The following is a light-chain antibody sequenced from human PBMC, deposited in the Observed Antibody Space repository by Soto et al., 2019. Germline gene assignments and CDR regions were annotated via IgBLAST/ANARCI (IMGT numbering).Light chain of an antibody. V-gene: IGKV3-15*01. J-gene: IGKJ4*01. Sequence: EIVMTQSQATLSVSPGERATLSCRASQSVSSNLAWYQQKPGQAPRLLIYGSSTRATGIPTRFSGSGSGTEFTHTINSLQSEDFAVYYCQQYNNWPPLTFGGGTKVEIK. CDR3: QQYNNWPPLT. CDR2: GSS. CDR1: QSVSSN.